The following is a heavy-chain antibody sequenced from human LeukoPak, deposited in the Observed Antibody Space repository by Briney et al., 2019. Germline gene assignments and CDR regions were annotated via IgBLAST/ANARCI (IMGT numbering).Heavy chain of an antibody. CDR1: GFTFSSYA. CDR2: ISGSGGST. Sequence: PGGSLRLSCAASGFTFSSYAMSWVRQAPGKGLEWVSAISGSGGSTYYADSVKGRFTISRDNSKNTLYLQMNSLRAEDTAVYYCARTLGIVVVPAAPSMDVWGKGTTVTVSS. V-gene: IGHV3-23*01. CDR3: ARTLGIVVVPAAPSMDV. D-gene: IGHD2-2*03. J-gene: IGHJ6*04.